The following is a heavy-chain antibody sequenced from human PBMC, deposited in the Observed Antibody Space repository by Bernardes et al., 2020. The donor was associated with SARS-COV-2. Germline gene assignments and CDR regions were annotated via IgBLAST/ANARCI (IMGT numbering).Heavy chain of an antibody. Sequence: ASVKVSCKASGYFFTSYGISWVRQAPGQGLVWMGWVSAYNGNTNYAQKLKGRVTMTTDASTTTAYMELRSLRSDDTALYYCVRGYSESSGYSLFDHWGQGTLVTVSS. J-gene: IGHJ4*02. V-gene: IGHV1-18*01. CDR1: GYFFTSYG. CDR3: VRGYSESSGYSLFDH. D-gene: IGHD3-22*01. CDR2: VSAYNGNT.